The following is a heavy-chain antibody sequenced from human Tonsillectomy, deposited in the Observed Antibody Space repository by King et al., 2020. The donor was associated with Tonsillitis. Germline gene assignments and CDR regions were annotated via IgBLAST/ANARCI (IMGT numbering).Heavy chain of an antibody. Sequence: VQLVESGGGLVQPGRSLRLSCTAAGFTFGYYAMSWVRQAPGKGLEWVGCSSRKAYGGITEYAATVKGRFTISRDDYKSIAYLQMNSLKTEDTAVYYCTVASHYYYYYMDVWGKGTTVTVSS. CDR2: SSRKAYGGIT. CDR3: TVASHYYYYYMDV. CDR1: GFTFGYYA. V-gene: IGHV3-49*04. D-gene: IGHD5-12*01. J-gene: IGHJ6*03.